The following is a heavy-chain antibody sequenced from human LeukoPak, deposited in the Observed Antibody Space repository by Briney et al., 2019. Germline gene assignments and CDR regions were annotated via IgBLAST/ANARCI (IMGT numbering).Heavy chain of an antibody. CDR3: ARDHGGQYYYYYYMDV. CDR2: IWYDGSNK. V-gene: IGHV3-33*01. Sequence: PGGSLRLSCAASGFTFSSYDMHWVRQAPGKGLEWVAVIWYDGSNKYYADSVKGRFIISRDNSKNTLYLQMNSLRAEDTAVYYCARDHGGQYYYYYYMDVWGKGTTVTVSS. D-gene: IGHD4-23*01. CDR1: GFTFSSYD. J-gene: IGHJ6*03.